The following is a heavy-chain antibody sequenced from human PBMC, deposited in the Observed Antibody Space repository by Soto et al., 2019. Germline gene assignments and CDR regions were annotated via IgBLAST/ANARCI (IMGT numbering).Heavy chain of an antibody. J-gene: IGHJ3*02. CDR2: IYYSGST. D-gene: IGHD4-17*01. CDR1: GGSISSYY. CDR3: ARLRGATTVTRDAFDI. Sequence: SETLSLTCTVSGGSISSYYWSWIRQPPGKGLEWIGYIYYSGSTNYNPSLKSRVTISVDTSKNQFSLKLSSVTAAATAVYYCARLRGATTVTRDAFDIWGQGTMVTVSS. V-gene: IGHV4-59*01.